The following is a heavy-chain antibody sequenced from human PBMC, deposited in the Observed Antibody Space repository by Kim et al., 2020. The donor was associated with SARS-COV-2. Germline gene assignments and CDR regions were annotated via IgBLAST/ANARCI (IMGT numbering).Heavy chain of an antibody. CDR1: GGSISSGDYY. D-gene: IGHD3-22*01. V-gene: IGHV4-30-4*01. J-gene: IGHJ4*02. Sequence: SETLSLTCTVSGGSISSGDYYWNWIRQPPGKGLEWIGYIYYSGSTYYNPSLKSRVTISIDTSKIQFSLKLSSVTAADTAVYYCARGYDSSGYRLVYWGQGTLATVSS. CDR2: IYYSGST. CDR3: ARGYDSSGYRLVY.